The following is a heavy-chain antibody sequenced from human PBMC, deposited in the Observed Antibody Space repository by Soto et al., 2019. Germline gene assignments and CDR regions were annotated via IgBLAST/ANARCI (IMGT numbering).Heavy chain of an antibody. CDR2: IYSGGYT. J-gene: IGHJ4*02. V-gene: IGHV3-53*01. CDR3: ATHPGGGGY. Sequence: EVQLVESGGGLIQPGGSLRLSCAVSGFTVSNHYMSWVRQAPGKGLEGVSVIYSGGYTAYGDSVKGRFTISRDNSKNTQYLKIKSRSPDARAVFSWATHPGGGGYWGQGTLVTVSS. CDR1: GFTVSNHY. D-gene: IGHD3-10*01.